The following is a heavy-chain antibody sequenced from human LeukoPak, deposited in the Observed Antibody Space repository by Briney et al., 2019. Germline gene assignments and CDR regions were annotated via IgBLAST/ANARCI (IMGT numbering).Heavy chain of an antibody. CDR1: GGSIGSYY. CDR3: ARVNPIWLDP. CDR2: ISYSGST. V-gene: IGHV4-59*01. J-gene: IGHJ5*02. Sequence: SETLSLTCTGSGGSIGSYYWSWIRQPPGKGLEWIGYISYSGSTNYNPSLKSRVTISLDTSKNQFSLKLSSVTAADTAVYYCARVNPIWLDPWGQGTLVTVSS.